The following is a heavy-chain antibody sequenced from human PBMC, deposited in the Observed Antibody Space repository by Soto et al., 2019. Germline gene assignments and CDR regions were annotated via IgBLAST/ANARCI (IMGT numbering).Heavy chain of an antibody. CDR3: ARDPRAIFGVVISGYYYGMDV. CDR2: INHSGST. J-gene: IGHJ6*02. D-gene: IGHD3-3*01. Sequence: SETLSLTCAVYGGSFSGYYWSWIRQPPGKGLEWIGEINHSGSTNYNPSLKSRVTISVDTSKNQFSLKLSSVTAADTAVYYCARDPRAIFGVVISGYYYGMDVWGQGTTVTVSS. CDR1: GGSFSGYY. V-gene: IGHV4-34*01.